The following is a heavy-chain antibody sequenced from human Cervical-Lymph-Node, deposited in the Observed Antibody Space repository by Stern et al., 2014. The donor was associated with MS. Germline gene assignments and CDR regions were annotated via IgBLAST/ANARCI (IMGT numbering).Heavy chain of an antibody. CDR3: ARRGMDV. J-gene: IGHJ6*02. CDR1: GYSFNIYW. CDR2: IYPDDSDT. V-gene: IGHV5-51*01. Sequence: EMQLVQSGAEVKKPAESLTISCKGFGYSFNIYWIAWVRQRPGKGLEWMGIIYPDDSDTGYSPSFQGQVTFSVDKSISTAYLQWSSLKPSDTATYFCARRGMDVWGQGTSVTVSS.